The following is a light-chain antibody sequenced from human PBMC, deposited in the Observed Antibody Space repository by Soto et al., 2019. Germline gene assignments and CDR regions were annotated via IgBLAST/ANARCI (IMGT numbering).Light chain of an antibody. J-gene: IGKJ1*01. CDR3: QQYNSYLWT. CDR2: AAS. CDR1: QSVSSS. Sequence: TQSPGTLSLSPGERATLSCRASQSVSSSYLAWYQQKAGKAPKLLIYAASTLQSGVPSRFSGSGSGTEFTLTISSLQPDDFATYYCQQYNSYLWTFGQGTKVE. V-gene: IGKV1-5*01.